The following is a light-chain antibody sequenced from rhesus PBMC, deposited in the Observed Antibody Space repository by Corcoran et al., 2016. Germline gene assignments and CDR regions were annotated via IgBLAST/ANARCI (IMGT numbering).Light chain of an antibody. Sequence: DIQMTQSPSSLSASVGDTVTITCRASQGISSYVNWFQQKPGKAPKLLIYAATTLQSGVPSRFGGSGSGTDFTLTISSLPPEDFATYYCQQYKGYPLTFGGGTKVEIK. CDR3: QQYKGYPLT. V-gene: IGKV1-28*02. CDR2: AAT. J-gene: IGKJ4*01. CDR1: QGISSY.